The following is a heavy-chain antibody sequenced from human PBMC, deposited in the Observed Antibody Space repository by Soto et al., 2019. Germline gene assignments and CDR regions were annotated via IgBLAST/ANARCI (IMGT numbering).Heavy chain of an antibody. J-gene: IGHJ4*02. CDR2: INAGNGNT. V-gene: IGHV1-3*01. CDR1: GYTFTSYA. D-gene: IGHD6-13*01. Sequence: ASVKVSCKASGYTFTSYAMHWVRQAPGQRLEWMGWINAGNGNTKYSQKFQGRVTITRDTSASTAYMELSSLRSEDTAVYYCAREEPGRSWYLGFDYWGQGTLVTVSS. CDR3: AREEPGRSWYLGFDY.